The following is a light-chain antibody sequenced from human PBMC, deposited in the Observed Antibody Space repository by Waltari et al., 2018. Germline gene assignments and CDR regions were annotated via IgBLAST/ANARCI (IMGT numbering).Light chain of an antibody. Sequence: EIVLTQSPGTLSLSPGERATLSCRASQNIGGYLVWYQQKPGQAPRLLIYEASRRATGIPDRFSGSGSVTDFSLTISRLEPEDFAVYYCQNHERLPATFGQGTKVEIK. CDR3: QNHERLPAT. CDR2: EAS. CDR1: QNIGGY. V-gene: IGKV3-20*01. J-gene: IGKJ1*01.